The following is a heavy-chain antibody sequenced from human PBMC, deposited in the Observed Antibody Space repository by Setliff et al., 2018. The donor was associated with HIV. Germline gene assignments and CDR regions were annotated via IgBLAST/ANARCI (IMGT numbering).Heavy chain of an antibody. D-gene: IGHD3-10*01. V-gene: IGHV4-39*01. CDR2: IYYSGSP. CDR1: GASISSSSYY. J-gene: IGHJ6*03. Sequence: SETLSLTCTVSGASISSSSYYWGWIRQPPGKGLEWIGSIYYSGSPYYNPSLKSRVTISVDTSRHQFSLKLSSVTAADTAVYYCARQSRITMVRGVYGAGDYYMDVWGKGTTVTVSS. CDR3: ARQSRITMVRGVYGAGDYYMDV.